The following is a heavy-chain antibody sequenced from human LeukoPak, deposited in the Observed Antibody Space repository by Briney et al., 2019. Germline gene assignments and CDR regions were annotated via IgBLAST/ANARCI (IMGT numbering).Heavy chain of an antibody. V-gene: IGHV3-30*18. CDR2: ISYDGSNK. Sequence: GRSLRLSCAASGFTFSSYGMHWVRQAPGKGLEWVAVISYDGSNKYYADSVKGRFTISRDNSKNTLYLQMNSLRAEDTAVYYCAKARIVGAIDAFDIWGQGTMVTVSS. D-gene: IGHD1-26*01. CDR1: GFTFSSYG. CDR3: AKARIVGAIDAFDI. J-gene: IGHJ3*02.